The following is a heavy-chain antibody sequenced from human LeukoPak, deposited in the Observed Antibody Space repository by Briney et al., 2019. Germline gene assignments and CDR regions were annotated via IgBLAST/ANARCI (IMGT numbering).Heavy chain of an antibody. D-gene: IGHD5-18*01. CDR1: GGSISSYY. V-gene: IGHV4-59*08. CDR3: AISDTAMDLDV. J-gene: IGHJ6*02. CDR2: IYYSGST. Sequence: SETLSLTCTVSGGSISSYYWSWIRQPPGKGLEWIGYIYYSGSTNYNPSLKSRVTISVDTSKNQFSLKLSSVTAADTAVYYCAISDTAMDLDVWGQGTTVTVS.